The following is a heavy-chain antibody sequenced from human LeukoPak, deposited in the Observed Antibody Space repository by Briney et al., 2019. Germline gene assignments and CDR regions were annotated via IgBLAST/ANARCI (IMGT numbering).Heavy chain of an antibody. D-gene: IGHD1-26*01. CDR3: ARGRFGYSWYFDF. CDR2: INDRGDT. CDR1: LGSFSGYY. J-gene: IGHJ2*01. V-gene: IGHV4-34*01. Sequence: PSETLSLTCAVSLGSFSGYYWSWIRQPLGKGLEWIGEINDRGDTNYNPSLKSRVTISVDTSKNQISLKLNSVTAADTAVYYCARGRFGYSWYFDFWGRGTLVTVSS.